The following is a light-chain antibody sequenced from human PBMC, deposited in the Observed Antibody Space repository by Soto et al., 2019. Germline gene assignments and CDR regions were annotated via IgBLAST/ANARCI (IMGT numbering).Light chain of an antibody. CDR2: TNN. CDR1: TSNIESHS. Sequence: QSVLTQPPSASGTPGQRIIISCSGSTSNIESHSVNWYQHVPGTAPKLLIVTNNQRPSGVPDRFSGSKSGASASLAISGLQSDDEAIYYCATWVDSRKGVFGTGTKLTVL. J-gene: IGLJ1*01. V-gene: IGLV1-44*01. CDR3: ATWVDSRKGV.